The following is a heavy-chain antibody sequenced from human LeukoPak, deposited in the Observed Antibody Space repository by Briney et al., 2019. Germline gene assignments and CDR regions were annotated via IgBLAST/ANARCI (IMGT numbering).Heavy chain of an antibody. CDR2: IYTSGST. D-gene: IGHD3-10*01. CDR1: GGSISSYY. V-gene: IGHV4-4*07. CDR3: AREANYYGSGSYFEGTFDY. Sequence: TSETLSLTCTASGGSISSYYWSWIRQPAGKGLEWIGRIYTSGSTNYNPSLKSRVTMSVDTSKNQFSLKLSSVTAADTAVYYCAREANYYGSGSYFEGTFDYWGQGSLVTVSS. J-gene: IGHJ4*02.